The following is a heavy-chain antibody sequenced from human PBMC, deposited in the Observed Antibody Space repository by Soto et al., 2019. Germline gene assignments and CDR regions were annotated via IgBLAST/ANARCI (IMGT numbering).Heavy chain of an antibody. CDR2: LYSGGGR. Sequence: QLQLQESGPGLVKPSETLSLTCTVSGGSISSGGFYWGWIRQPPGKGLEWIGSLYSGGGRYYNPSLKSRVTLSADTSKNQVSLKLSSVTAADTALYYCAGLHSSSRYDDYWGPGTRVSVSS. CDR1: GGSISSGGFY. J-gene: IGHJ4*02. CDR3: AGLHSSSRYDDY. D-gene: IGHD5-12*01. V-gene: IGHV4-39*01.